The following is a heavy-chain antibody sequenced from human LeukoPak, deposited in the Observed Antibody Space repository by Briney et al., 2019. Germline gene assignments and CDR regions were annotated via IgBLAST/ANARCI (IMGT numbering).Heavy chain of an antibody. V-gene: IGHV1-69*13. Sequence: SATVSCTASGGTFSSYAISWVRQAPGQGLEWMGGIIPIFGTANYAQKFQGRVTITADESTSTAYMELSSLRSEDTAVYYCARDLNYYDSSGNYWGQGTLVTVSS. D-gene: IGHD3-22*01. CDR2: IIPIFGTA. J-gene: IGHJ4*02. CDR1: GGTFSSYA. CDR3: ARDLNYYDSSGNY.